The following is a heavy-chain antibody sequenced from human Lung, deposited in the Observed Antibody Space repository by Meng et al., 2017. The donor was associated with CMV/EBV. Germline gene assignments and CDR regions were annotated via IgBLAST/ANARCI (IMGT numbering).Heavy chain of an antibody. V-gene: IGHV3-21*01. D-gene: IGHD6-19*01. Sequence: ESXKISXAASGFNFRTYSMNWVRQAPGKGLEWVSSISSSSTYIYYADSVKGRFTISRDNAKNSLYLQMNSLRAEDTAVYYCARETGSSGWHGPYYWGQGXLVTVSS. J-gene: IGHJ4*02. CDR3: ARETGSSGWHGPYY. CDR2: ISSSSTYI. CDR1: GFNFRTYS.